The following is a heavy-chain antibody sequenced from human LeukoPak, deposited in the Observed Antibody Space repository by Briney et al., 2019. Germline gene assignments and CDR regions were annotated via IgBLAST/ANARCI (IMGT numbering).Heavy chain of an antibody. Sequence: PGGSLRLSCAASGFTFSYYWMGWVRQAPGKGLEWVANIKQDGSEEYYVDSVKGRFTISRDNAKNSLYLQMNSLRAEDTAVYYRARDEHQYYHASSGRFDYWGQGILVTVSS. D-gene: IGHD3-22*01. J-gene: IGHJ4*02. V-gene: IGHV3-7*04. CDR3: ARDEHQYYHASSGRFDY. CDR1: GFTFSYYW. CDR2: IKQDGSEE.